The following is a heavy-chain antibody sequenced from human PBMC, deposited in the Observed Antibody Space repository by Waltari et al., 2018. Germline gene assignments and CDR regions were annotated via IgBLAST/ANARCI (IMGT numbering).Heavy chain of an antibody. J-gene: IGHJ3*02. V-gene: IGHV1-46*01. D-gene: IGHD1-26*01. Sequence: QVQLVQSGAEVKKPGASVKVSCKASGYTFTSYYMHWVRQAPGQGLEWMGIINPSGGSTNYAQKFQGRVTMTRDTSISTAYMELSRLRSDDTAVYYCARVRGSSGYDAFDIWGQGTMVTVSS. CDR2: INPSGGST. CDR1: GYTFTSYY. CDR3: ARVRGSSGYDAFDI.